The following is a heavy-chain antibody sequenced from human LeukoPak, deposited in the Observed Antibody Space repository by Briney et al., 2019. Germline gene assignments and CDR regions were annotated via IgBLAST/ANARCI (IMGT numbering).Heavy chain of an antibody. J-gene: IGHJ4*02. D-gene: IGHD3-3*01. CDR1: GFTFSSYW. CDR2: INSDGSST. CDR3: ACLRFFEWLDY. Sequence: PGGSLRLSCAASGFTFSSYWMHWVRQAPGKGLVWVSRINSDGSSTSYADSVKGRFTISRDNAKNTLYLQMNSLRAEDTAVYYCACLRFFEWLDYWGQGTLVTVSS. V-gene: IGHV3-74*01.